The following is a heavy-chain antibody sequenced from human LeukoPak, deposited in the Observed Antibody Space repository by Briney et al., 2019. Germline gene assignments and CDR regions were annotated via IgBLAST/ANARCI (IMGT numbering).Heavy chain of an antibody. D-gene: IGHD3-16*01. Sequence: SETLSLTCSVSGGSISNYYWSWIRQPAGKGLEWIGRIYTSGSTNYNPSLKSRVTISVDTSKNQFSLKLSSVTAADTAVYYCARGRYGWLPFDYWGQGTPVTVSS. CDR2: IYTSGST. CDR1: GGSISNYY. CDR3: ARGRYGWLPFDY. V-gene: IGHV4-4*07. J-gene: IGHJ4*02.